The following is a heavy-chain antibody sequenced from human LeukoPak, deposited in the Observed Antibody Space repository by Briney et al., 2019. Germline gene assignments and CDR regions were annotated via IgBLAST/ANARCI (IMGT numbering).Heavy chain of an antibody. CDR2: INHSGST. CDR1: GGSFSGYY. CDR3: ARDFGTQHDY. J-gene: IGHJ4*02. Sequence: SETLSLTCAVYGGSFSGYYWSWIRQPPGKGLEWIGEINHSGSTNYNPSLKSRVTISVDTSKNQFSLKLSSVTAADTAVYYCARDFGTQHDYWGQGTLVTVSS. V-gene: IGHV4-34*01. D-gene: IGHD3/OR15-3a*01.